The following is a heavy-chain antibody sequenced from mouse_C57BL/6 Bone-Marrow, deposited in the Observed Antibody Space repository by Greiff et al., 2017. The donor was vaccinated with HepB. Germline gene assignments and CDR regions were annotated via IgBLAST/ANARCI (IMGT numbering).Heavy chain of an antibody. V-gene: IGHV1-81*01. CDR2: IYPRSGNT. D-gene: IGHD2-2*01. CDR1: GYTFTSYG. CDR3: ARSTMVTFDY. Sequence: QVQLKQSGAQLARPGASVKLSCKASGYTFTSYGISWVKQRTGQGLEWIGEIYPRSGNTYYNEKFKGKATLTADKSSSTAYMELRSLTSEDSAVYFCARSTMVTFDYWGQGTTLTVSS. J-gene: IGHJ2*01.